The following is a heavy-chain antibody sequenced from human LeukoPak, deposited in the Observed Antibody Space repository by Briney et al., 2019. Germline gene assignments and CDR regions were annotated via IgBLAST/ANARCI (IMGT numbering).Heavy chain of an antibody. D-gene: IGHD2-8*01. J-gene: IGHJ3*02. Sequence: SETLSLTCTVSGGSISSSSYYWGWIRQPPGKGLEWIGSIYYSGSTYYNPSLKSRVTISVDTSKNQFSLKVSSVTAADTAVYYCARTKGYYNNAFGIWGQGTTVTVSS. CDR1: GGSISSSSYY. V-gene: IGHV4-39*01. CDR3: ARTKGYYNNAFGI. CDR2: IYYSGST.